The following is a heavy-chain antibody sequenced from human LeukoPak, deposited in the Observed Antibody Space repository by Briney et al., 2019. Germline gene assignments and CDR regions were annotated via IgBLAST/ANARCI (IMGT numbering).Heavy chain of an antibody. CDR3: AREGDGSRYYFDY. CDR2: INSDGSRT. CDR1: GSTFTTYW. Sequence: GGSLRLSCAASGSTFTTYWMHWVRQTPGKGLVWVSRINSDGSRTTYADSVKGRFTISRDNARNSLDLHMSSLGAEDTAVYYCAREGDGSRYYFDYWGQGILVTVSS. D-gene: IGHD2-21*01. J-gene: IGHJ4*02. V-gene: IGHV3-74*01.